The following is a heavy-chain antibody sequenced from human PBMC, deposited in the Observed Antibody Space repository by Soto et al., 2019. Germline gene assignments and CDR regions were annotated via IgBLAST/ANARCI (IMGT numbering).Heavy chain of an antibody. CDR3: ARGPRKGWFSASSSFDY. CDR2: INSDGSST. CDR1: GFTFSSYW. Sequence: GGSLRLSCAASGFTFSSYWMHWVRQAPGKGLVWVSRINSDGSSTSYADPVKGRFTISRDNAKNTLYLQMNSLRAEDTAVYYCARGPRKGWFSASSSFDYWGQGTLVTVSS. J-gene: IGHJ4*02. D-gene: IGHD6-6*01. V-gene: IGHV3-74*01.